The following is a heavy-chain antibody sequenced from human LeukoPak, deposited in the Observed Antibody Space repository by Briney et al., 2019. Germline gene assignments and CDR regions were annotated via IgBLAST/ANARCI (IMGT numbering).Heavy chain of an antibody. V-gene: IGHV3-15*01. D-gene: IGHD2-2*01. Sequence: GGSLRLSCAASGFTFSNAWMSWVRQAPGKGLEWVGRIKSKTDGGTTDYAAPVKGRFTISRDDSKNTLYLQMNSLKTEDTAVYYCTAYQLLFRYFDYWGQGTLVTVSS. J-gene: IGHJ4*02. CDR3: TAYQLLFRYFDY. CDR1: GFTFSNAW. CDR2: IKSKTDGGTT.